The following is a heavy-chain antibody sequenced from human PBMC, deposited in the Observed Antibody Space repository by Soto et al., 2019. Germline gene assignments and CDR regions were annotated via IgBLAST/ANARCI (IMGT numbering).Heavy chain of an antibody. Sequence: PGESLKISCKGSGYNFPTYWIGWVRQMPGKGLEWMGNIYPGDSDTTYSPSFQGQVTISADKSISTAYLQWSSLKASDTAIYYCARQLTTGGSRLCGSGVCPIVGGMDAWGQGTTVTVSS. J-gene: IGHJ6*02. V-gene: IGHV5-51*01. D-gene: IGHD2-8*02. CDR2: IYPGDSDT. CDR1: GYNFPTYW. CDR3: ARQLTTGGSRLCGSGVCPIVGGMDA.